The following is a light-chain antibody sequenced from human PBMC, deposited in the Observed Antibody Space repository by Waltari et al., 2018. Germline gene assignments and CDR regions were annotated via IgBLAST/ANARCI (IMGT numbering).Light chain of an antibody. CDR1: SSDVGFYNY. CDR3: SSYTSSNTLVV. V-gene: IGLV2-14*03. CDR2: YFS. J-gene: IGLJ2*01. Sequence: QSALTQPASVSGSPGQSITIPCTGTSSDVGFYNYVSWYQQHPGKAPKVMIYYFSHRPSGVSNRFSGSKSGNTASLTISGLQAEDEADYYCSSYTSSNTLVVFGGGTKLTVL.